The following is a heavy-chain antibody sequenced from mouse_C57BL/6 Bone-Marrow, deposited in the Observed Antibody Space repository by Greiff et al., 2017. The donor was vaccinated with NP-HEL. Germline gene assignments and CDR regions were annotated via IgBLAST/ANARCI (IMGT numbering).Heavy chain of an antibody. CDR3: ARRGLRRGYYAMDY. CDR2: IDPANGNT. J-gene: IGHJ4*01. CDR1: GFNIKNTY. V-gene: IGHV14-3*01. Sequence: VQLQQSVAELVRPGASVKLSCTASGFNIKNTYMHWVKQRPEQGLEWIGRIDPANGNTKYAPKFQGKATITEDTSANTAYLQLSSLTSEYPAIYYLARRGLRRGYYAMDYWGQGTSVTVSS. D-gene: IGHD2-12*01.